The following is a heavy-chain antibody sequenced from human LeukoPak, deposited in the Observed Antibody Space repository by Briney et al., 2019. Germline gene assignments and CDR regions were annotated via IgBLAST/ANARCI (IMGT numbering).Heavy chain of an antibody. CDR2: ISSSSSHV. CDR1: EFSFSSYS. J-gene: IGHJ6*02. V-gene: IGHV3-21*01. D-gene: IGHD3-22*01. CDR3: ARDPYFDSSGYYFDHYYYYYGLDV. Sequence: GGSLRLSCAASEFSFSSYSMNWVRQAPGKGLEWVASISSSSSHVFYADSVKGRFTISRDNAKNSLYLQMNSLRAEDTAVYYCARDPYFDSSGYYFDHYYYYYGLDVWGQGTTLTVSS.